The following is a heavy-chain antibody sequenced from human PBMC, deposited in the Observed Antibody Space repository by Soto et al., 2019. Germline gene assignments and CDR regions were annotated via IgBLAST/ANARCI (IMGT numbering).Heavy chain of an antibody. V-gene: IGHV4-59*01. CDR3: XXXXXXXXXXLVDV. CDR1: GGSIPNYY. J-gene: IGHJ6*02. CDR2: IRYDGYS. Sequence: QVQLQESGPGLVKPSETLSLTCTVSGGSIPNYYCSWXRQPPGKGLEWIGYIRYDGYSVYNLSLKXXXXXXXXXXXXXXXXXXXXXXXXXXXXXXXXXXXXXXXXXLVDVWGQGTTVIVSS.